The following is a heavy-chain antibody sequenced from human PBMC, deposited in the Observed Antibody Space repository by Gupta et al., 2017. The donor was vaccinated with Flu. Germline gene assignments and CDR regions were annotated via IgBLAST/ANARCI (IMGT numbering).Heavy chain of an antibody. CDR1: RVTCSSYG. Sequence: VQLQQPGGGEVQPGRSLRLSSAASRVTCSSYGMHWVRQAPGKGLEWVAVMSYDGSNKYYADSVKGRFTIARDNSKNTLYLQMNSLRAEDTAVDDCAKLSYYDRSGYHFDYWGQGSLGTVSS. D-gene: IGHD3-22*01. V-gene: IGHV3-30*18. CDR2: MSYDGSNK. J-gene: IGHJ4*02. CDR3: AKLSYYDRSGYHFDY.